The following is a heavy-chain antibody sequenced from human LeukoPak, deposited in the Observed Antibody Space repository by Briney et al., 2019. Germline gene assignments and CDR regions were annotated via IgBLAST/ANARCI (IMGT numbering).Heavy chain of an antibody. Sequence: ASVKVSCKASGYTFTSYGISWVRQAPGQGLEWMGWISAYNGNTNYAQKLQGRVTMTTETSTSTAYMELRSLRSDDTAVYYCARYGHSEYSGYDYGNYYYYGMDVWGQGTTVTVSS. CDR3: ARYGHSEYSGYDYGNYYYYGMDV. J-gene: IGHJ6*02. CDR2: ISAYNGNT. CDR1: GYTFTSYG. V-gene: IGHV1-18*01. D-gene: IGHD5-12*01.